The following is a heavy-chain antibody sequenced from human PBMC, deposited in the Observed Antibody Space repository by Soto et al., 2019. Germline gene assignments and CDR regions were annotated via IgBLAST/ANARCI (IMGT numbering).Heavy chain of an antibody. Sequence: ASVKVSCKASGYTFTGYYMHWVRQAPGQGLEWMGWINPNSGGTNYAQKFQGRVTMTTDTSISTAYMELSSLRSEDTAVYYCAADDGVSEDYFDYWGQGTRITVS. CDR3: AADDGVSEDYFDY. J-gene: IGHJ4*02. CDR1: GYTFTGYY. V-gene: IGHV1-2*02. D-gene: IGHD4-17*01. CDR2: INPNSGGT.